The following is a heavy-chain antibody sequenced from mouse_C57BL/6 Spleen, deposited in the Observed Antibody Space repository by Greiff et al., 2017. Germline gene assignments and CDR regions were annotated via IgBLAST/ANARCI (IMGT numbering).Heavy chain of an antibody. CDR2: IYPGDGDT. CDR1: GYAFSSSW. J-gene: IGHJ4*01. D-gene: IGHD2-5*01. V-gene: IGHV1-82*01. CDR3: ARDYYSNPYAMDY. Sequence: QVQLQQSGPELVKPGASVKISCKASGYAFSSSWMNWVKQRPGKGLEWIGRIYPGDGDTNYNGKFKGKATLTAAKSSSTAYMQLSSLTSEDSAVYFGARDYYSNPYAMDYWGQGTSVTVSS.